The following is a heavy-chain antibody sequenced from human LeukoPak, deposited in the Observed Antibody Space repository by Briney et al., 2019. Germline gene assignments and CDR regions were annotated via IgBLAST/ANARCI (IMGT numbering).Heavy chain of an antibody. Sequence: ATSVTVSCKASGYTFTSYGISWVRQAPGQGLEWMGWISAYNGNTNYAQKLQGRVTMTTDTSTSTAYMELRSLRSDDTAVYYCASGYWDYQSDSNYYFDYWGQGTLVTVSS. V-gene: IGHV1-18*01. CDR3: ASGYWDYQSDSNYYFDY. CDR1: GYTFTSYG. D-gene: IGHD2-2*03. CDR2: ISAYNGNT. J-gene: IGHJ4*02.